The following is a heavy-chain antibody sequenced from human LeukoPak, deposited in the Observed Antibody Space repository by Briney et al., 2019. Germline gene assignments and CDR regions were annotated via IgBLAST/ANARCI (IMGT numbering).Heavy chain of an antibody. CDR3: ARANTPHYYYAMDV. CDR1: GGSISSYY. J-gene: IGHJ6*02. V-gene: IGHV4-4*07. D-gene: IGHD2-2*02. Sequence: PSETLSLTCIVSGGSISSYYWSWFRQPAGKRLEWIGRIYSSGVTNYSPSLKSRVAMSVDTSKNQFSLKLSSVTAAHTAVYYCARANTPHYYYAMDVWGQGTTVTVSS. CDR2: IYSSGVT.